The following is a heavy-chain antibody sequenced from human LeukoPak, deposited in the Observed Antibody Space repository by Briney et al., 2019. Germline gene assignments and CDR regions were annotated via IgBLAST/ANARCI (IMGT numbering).Heavy chain of an antibody. J-gene: IGHJ3*02. V-gene: IGHV4-59*01. CDR1: GVSISNYY. D-gene: IGHD3-22*01. Sequence: SETLSLTCTVSGVSISNYYWSWIRQPAGKGLGWIGYIYYSGSTNYNPSLKSRVTISVDTSKNQFSLKLSSVTAADTAVYYCARGPYYYDSSGNAFDIWGQGTMVTVSS. CDR2: IYYSGST. CDR3: ARGPYYYDSSGNAFDI.